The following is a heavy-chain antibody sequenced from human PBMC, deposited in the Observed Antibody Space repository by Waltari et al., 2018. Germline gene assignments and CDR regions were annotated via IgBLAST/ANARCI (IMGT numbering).Heavy chain of an antibody. V-gene: IGHV4-39*07. D-gene: IGHD2-2*02. CDR2: LFYTGNF. CDR3: AGRPLYTVVWHGFDY. J-gene: IGHJ4*02. CDR1: NGSISTNTYY. Sequence: QLQLQESGPGLVKPSETLSLTCNVSNGSISTNTYYWAWIRQPPGKGLEWIGSLFYTGNFYYNPSLQSRVTMSVDTSRNQFSLKLRSVTAADTAVYYCAGRPLYTVVWHGFDYWGRGALVTVSS.